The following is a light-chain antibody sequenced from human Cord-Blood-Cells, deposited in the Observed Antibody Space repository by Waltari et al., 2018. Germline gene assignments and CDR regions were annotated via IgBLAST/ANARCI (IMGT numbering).Light chain of an antibody. J-gene: IGKJ1*01. V-gene: IGKV1-5*01. CDR3: QQYNSYSTWT. CDR2: DAS. CDR1: QSISSW. Sequence: DIQMPQSPSPLSASVGDRVTITCRASQSISSWLAWYQQKPGKAPKLLIYDASSLESGVPSRFSGSGSGTEFTLTISSLQPDDFATYYCQQYNSYSTWTFGQGTKVEIK.